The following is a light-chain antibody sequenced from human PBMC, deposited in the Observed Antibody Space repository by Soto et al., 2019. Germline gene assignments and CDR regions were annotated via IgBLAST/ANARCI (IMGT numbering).Light chain of an antibody. V-gene: IGKV3-15*01. CDR3: QQSYKWPLT. CDR1: QSVINN. Sequence: EIVMTQSPARLSVSHGERATLSCWASQSVINNLAWYQQKPGQAPRLLIYDASTRATGIPARLSGSGPGTEFTLTISSLESQAFAVYYCQQSYKWPLTFGGGTKVDIK. J-gene: IGKJ4*01. CDR2: DAS.